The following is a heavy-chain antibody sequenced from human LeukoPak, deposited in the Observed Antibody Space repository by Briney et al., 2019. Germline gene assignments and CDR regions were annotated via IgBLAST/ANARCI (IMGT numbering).Heavy chain of an antibody. D-gene: IGHD6-19*01. J-gene: IGHJ4*02. CDR2: ISSSNGTI. Sequence: GGSLRLSCAASGFAFSSFSMNWVRQAPGKGLEWVSFISSSNGTIYYADSVKGRFTISRDNAKNSLYLQMNSLRDEDTAVYYCARRVAVAGSGDYWGQGTLVTVSS. CDR1: GFAFSSFS. V-gene: IGHV3-48*02. CDR3: ARRVAVAGSGDY.